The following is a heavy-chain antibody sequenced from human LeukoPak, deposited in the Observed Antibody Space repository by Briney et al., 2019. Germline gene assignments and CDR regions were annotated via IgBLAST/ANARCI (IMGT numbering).Heavy chain of an antibody. CDR3: ARDRGRGYFDY. D-gene: IGHD3-10*01. J-gene: IGHJ4*02. CDR2: IKQDGSQK. Sequence: GGSLRLSCAASGFTFSNYWMSWVRQAPGKGLEWVANIKQDGSQKYYVDSVKGRFTISRDDAKNSLYLQMNSLRAEGTAVYYCARDRGRGYFDYWGQGTLVTVSS. CDR1: GFTFSNYW. V-gene: IGHV3-7*01.